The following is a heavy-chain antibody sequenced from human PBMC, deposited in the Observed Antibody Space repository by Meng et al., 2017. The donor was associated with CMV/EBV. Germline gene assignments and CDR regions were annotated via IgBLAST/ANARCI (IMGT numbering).Heavy chain of an antibody. CDR1: TFTLSNHD. Sequence: GESLKISCSSSTFTLSNHDMNWVRQAPGKGVEWLSHINRGDSVIAYADSVRGRFTISRDIAKNSLYLQMDSLRVEDTALYYCTKDQGISGYSMDVWGQGTTVTVSS. V-gene: IGHV3-48*03. CDR3: TKDQGISGYSMDV. CDR2: INRGDSVI. J-gene: IGHJ6*02. D-gene: IGHD3-3*01.